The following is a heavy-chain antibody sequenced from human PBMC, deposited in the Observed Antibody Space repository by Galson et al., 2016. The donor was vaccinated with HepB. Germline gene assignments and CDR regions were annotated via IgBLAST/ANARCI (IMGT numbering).Heavy chain of an antibody. CDR1: GYTFTSYG. CDR3: ARYLPGGSHIQLWSRIFDI. CDR2: ISTYNGNT. D-gene: IGHD5-18*01. Sequence: SVKVSCKASGYTFTSYGISWVRQAPGQGLEWMGWISTYNGNTNYPQKLQGRVTMTTDTSTSTAYMELRSLRSNDTAVYYCARYLPGGSHIQLWSRIFDIWGQGTMVTVSS. V-gene: IGHV1-18*04. J-gene: IGHJ3*02.